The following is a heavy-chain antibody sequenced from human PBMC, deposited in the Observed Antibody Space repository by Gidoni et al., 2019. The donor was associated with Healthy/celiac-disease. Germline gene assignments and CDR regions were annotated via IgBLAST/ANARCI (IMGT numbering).Heavy chain of an antibody. V-gene: IGHV3-23*01. Sequence: EVQLLESGGGLVQPGGSLRLSCAASGFTFSSSAMSWVRQAPGKGLEWVSAISGSGGSTYYADSVKGRFTISRDNSKNTLYLQMNSLRAEDTAVYYCAKDRGYSGYDPVGAFDIWGQGTMVTVSS. J-gene: IGHJ3*02. D-gene: IGHD5-12*01. CDR3: AKDRGYSGYDPVGAFDI. CDR1: GFTFSSSA. CDR2: ISGSGGST.